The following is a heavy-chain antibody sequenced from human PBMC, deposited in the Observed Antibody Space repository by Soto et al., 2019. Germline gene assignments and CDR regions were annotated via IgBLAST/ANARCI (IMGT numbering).Heavy chain of an antibody. D-gene: IGHD5-18*01. J-gene: IGHJ3*02. Sequence: GGSLRLSCAASGFTFSSYWMSWVRQAPGKGLEWVANIKQDGSEKYYVDSVKGRFTISRDNAKNSLYLQMNSLRAEDTAVYYCARTRGQLWLEVPSVYNAFDIWGQGTMVTVSS. CDR3: ARTRGQLWLEVPSVYNAFDI. CDR1: GFTFSSYW. V-gene: IGHV3-7*01. CDR2: IKQDGSEK.